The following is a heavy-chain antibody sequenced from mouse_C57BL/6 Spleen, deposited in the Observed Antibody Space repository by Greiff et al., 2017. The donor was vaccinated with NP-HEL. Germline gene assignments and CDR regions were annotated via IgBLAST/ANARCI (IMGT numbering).Heavy chain of an antibody. CDR2: IYPGDGDT. Sequence: QVTLKESGPELVKPGASVKISCKASGYAFSSSWMNWVKQRPGKGLEWIGRIYPGDGDTNYNGKFKGKATLTADKSSSTAYMQLSSLTSEDSAVYFCARIYDGPLPWFAYWGQGTLVTVSA. CDR1: GYAFSSSW. J-gene: IGHJ3*01. V-gene: IGHV1-82*01. D-gene: IGHD2-3*01. CDR3: ARIYDGPLPWFAY.